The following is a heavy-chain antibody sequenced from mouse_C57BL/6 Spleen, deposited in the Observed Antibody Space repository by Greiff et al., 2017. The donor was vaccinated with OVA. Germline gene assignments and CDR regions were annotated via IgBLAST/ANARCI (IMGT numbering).Heavy chain of an antibody. CDR2: IDPSDSET. J-gene: IGHJ2*01. Sequence: QVQLQQPGAELVRPGSSVQLSCKASGYTFTSYWMHWVKQRPIQGLEWIGNIDPSDSETHYNQKFKDKATLTVDKSSSTAYMQLSSLTSEDSAVYYCARSGGTRGLNYFDYWGQGTTLTVSS. D-gene: IGHD3-1*01. V-gene: IGHV1-52*01. CDR1: GYTFTSYW. CDR3: ARSGGTRGLNYFDY.